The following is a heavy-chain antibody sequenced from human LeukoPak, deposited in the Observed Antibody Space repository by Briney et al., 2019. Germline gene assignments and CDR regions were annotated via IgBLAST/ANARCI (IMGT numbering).Heavy chain of an antibody. Sequence: SQTLSLTCTVSGGSISSGGYYWSWIRQPPGKGLEWIGYIYHSGSTYYNPSLKSRATISVDTSKNQFSLKLSSVTAADTAVYYCARESLILRFLEWFPDAFDIWGQGTMVTVSS. J-gene: IGHJ3*02. CDR2: IYHSGST. V-gene: IGHV4-30-2*01. D-gene: IGHD3-3*01. CDR1: GGSISSGGYY. CDR3: ARESLILRFLEWFPDAFDI.